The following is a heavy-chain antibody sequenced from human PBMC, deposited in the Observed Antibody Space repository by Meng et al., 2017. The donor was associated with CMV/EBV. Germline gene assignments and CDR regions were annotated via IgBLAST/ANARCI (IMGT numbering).Heavy chain of an antibody. V-gene: IGHV2-5*01. CDR2: IYWNDDK. Sequence: SGPTLVKPTQTLTLTCTFSGFSLSTSGVGVGWIRQPPGKALEWLALIYWNDDKRYSPFLKSRLTITKDTSKNQVVLTMTNMDPVDTATYYCAHRRLGYCSSTSCAGGAFDIWGQGTMVTVSS. CDR1: GFSLSTSGVG. J-gene: IGHJ3*02. CDR3: AHRRLGYCSSTSCAGGAFDI. D-gene: IGHD2-2*01.